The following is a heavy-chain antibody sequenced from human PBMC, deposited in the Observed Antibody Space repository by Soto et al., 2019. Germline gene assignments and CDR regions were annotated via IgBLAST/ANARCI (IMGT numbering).Heavy chain of an antibody. V-gene: IGHV3-21*01. J-gene: IGHJ4*02. CDR1: GFTFSSYS. CDR3: ARYPELKLRYFAWPPQ. D-gene: IGHD3-9*01. Sequence: GGSLRLSCAASGFTFSSYSMNWVRQAPGKGLEWVSSISSSSSYIYYADSVKGRFTISRDNAKNSLYLQMNSLRAEDTAVYYCARYPELKLRYFAWPPQWGQGTLVTVSS. CDR2: ISSSSSYI.